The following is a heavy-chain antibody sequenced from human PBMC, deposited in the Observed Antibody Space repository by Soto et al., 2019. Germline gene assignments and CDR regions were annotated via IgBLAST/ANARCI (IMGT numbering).Heavy chain of an antibody. CDR3: VKGGWLDF. CDR1: GFTFNTFE. J-gene: IGHJ5*01. CDR2: ISTDSSRA. Sequence: EVQLLESGGGLVQPGGSLRLSCAASGFTFNTFEMSWVRQAPGRGLEWVSFISTDSSRAYYADAVKGRFTISRDNSKHALYLQMNSLTGEDTAGYACVKGGWLDFWGQGTLVTVSS. V-gene: IGHV3-23*01. D-gene: IGHD3-16*01.